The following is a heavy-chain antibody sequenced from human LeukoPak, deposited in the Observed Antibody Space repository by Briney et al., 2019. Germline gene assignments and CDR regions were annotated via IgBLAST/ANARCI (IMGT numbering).Heavy chain of an antibody. Sequence: GGSLRRSCSPSGFTFSSYAMHWLRQAPGKGLEYVSAISSNGGSTYYADSVKGRFTISRDNSKNTLYLQMSSLRAEDTAVYYCVKSYDKGYFDYWGQGTLVTVSS. V-gene: IGHV3-64D*06. CDR3: VKSYDKGYFDY. J-gene: IGHJ4*02. D-gene: IGHD5-18*01. CDR2: ISSNGGST. CDR1: GFTFSSYA.